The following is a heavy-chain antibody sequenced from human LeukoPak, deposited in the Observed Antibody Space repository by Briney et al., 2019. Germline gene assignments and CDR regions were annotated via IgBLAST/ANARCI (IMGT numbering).Heavy chain of an antibody. V-gene: IGHV3-74*01. CDR1: GFTFSSYW. CDR2: ISSDGSST. Sequence: GGSLRLSCAASGFTFSSYWMHWVRQAPGKGLVWVSRISSDGSSTSYADSVKGRFTISRDNAKNTLYLQMSSLRAEDTAVYYCARRARGYSGYDPPEDYWGQGTLVTVSS. D-gene: IGHD5-12*01. CDR3: ARRARGYSGYDPPEDY. J-gene: IGHJ4*02.